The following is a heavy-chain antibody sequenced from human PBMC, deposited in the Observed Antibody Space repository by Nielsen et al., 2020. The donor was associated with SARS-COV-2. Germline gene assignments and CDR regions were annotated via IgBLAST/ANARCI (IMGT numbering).Heavy chain of an antibody. J-gene: IGHJ6*02. V-gene: IGHV4-31*03. CDR1: GDSISNSGYY. Sequence: SETLSLTCTVSGDSISNSGYYWSWIRQHPGKGLEWIGYSYYTGSASYNPSLKSRITISVDTSRNQFSLKLSSVTAADTAVYYCARDSGSYVDGMDVWGQGTTVTVSS. CDR2: SYYTGSA. CDR3: ARDSGSYVDGMDV. D-gene: IGHD1-26*01.